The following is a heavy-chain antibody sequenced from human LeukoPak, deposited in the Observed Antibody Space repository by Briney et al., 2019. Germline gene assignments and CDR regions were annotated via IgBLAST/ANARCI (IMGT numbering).Heavy chain of an antibody. CDR2: ISYDGSNK. CDR3: ARDWSTVVPNYYYGMDV. CDR1: GVTCSSWA. Sequence: GGTLCLTCDFNGVTCSSWAVRWVRRAPGQGMKWVAVISYDGSNKYYADSVKGRFTISRDNSKNKLYLQMNSLRAEDTAVYYCARDWSTVVPNYYYGMDVWGQGTTVTVSS. J-gene: IGHJ6*02. V-gene: IGHV3-30-3*01. D-gene: IGHD4-23*01.